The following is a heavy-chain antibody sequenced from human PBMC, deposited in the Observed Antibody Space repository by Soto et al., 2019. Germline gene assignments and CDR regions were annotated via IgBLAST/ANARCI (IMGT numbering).Heavy chain of an antibody. CDR1: GITFNRSA. CDR2: IDVGSNNR. J-gene: IGHJ6*02. CDR3: AAVQESPYSMGI. V-gene: IGHV1-58*02. Sequence: QMQLVQSGPEVKKPGTSVKVSCKASGITFNRSAIQLVRQARGQRLEWVGWIDVGSNNREYAQKLQERVTITSDMSTSTVYMELSRLRSDDTAVYYCAAVQESPYSMGIWGQGTTVTVSS. D-gene: IGHD2-21*01.